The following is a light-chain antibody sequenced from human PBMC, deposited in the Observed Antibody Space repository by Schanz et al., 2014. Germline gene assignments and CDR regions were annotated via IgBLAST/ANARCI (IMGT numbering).Light chain of an antibody. Sequence: DIQMTQSPSSLSASVGDRVTITCQASQDISNYLNWYQQKPGKAPKLLIYDASTLETGVPSRFSGSGSGTDFTFTISSLQPEDIATYYCQQSYSTPYTFGQGTKLEIK. J-gene: IGKJ2*01. V-gene: IGKV1-33*01. CDR1: QDISNY. CDR3: QQSYSTPYT. CDR2: DAS.